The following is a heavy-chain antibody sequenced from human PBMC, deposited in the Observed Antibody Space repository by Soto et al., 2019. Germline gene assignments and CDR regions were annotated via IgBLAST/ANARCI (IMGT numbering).Heavy chain of an antibody. CDR2: LIPISEIT. CDR3: ASSQGSSTSLEIYYYYSYGMDV. CDR1: GGTFGSYA. Sequence: QVQLVQSGAEVKKPGSSVKVSCKASGGTFGSYAISWVRQAPGQGLEWMGGLIPISEITNYAQQFQGRVTITASESKSTAYMELSSLRSEDTAVYYCASSQGSSTSLEIYYYYSYGMDVRGQGTTVTVSS. V-gene: IGHV1-69*01. D-gene: IGHD2-2*01. J-gene: IGHJ6*02.